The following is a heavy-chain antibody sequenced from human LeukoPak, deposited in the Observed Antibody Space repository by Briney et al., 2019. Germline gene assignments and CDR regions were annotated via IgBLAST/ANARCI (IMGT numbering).Heavy chain of an antibody. CDR1: GASINNHY. CDR2: IYYTGST. J-gene: IGHJ4*02. CDR3: ARHSRAYSSTSGTFDY. D-gene: IGHD2-2*01. V-gene: IGHV4-59*08. Sequence: PSETLSLTCTVSGASINNHYWSWIRQPPGKGLGWFGYIYYTGSTKYNPSLESRLTISIDTSKNQLYLKLRSVTAADTAVYYCARHSRAYSSTSGTFDYWGQGTLVTVSS.